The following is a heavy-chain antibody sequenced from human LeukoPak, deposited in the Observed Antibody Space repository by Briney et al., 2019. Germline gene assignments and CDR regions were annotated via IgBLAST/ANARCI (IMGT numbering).Heavy chain of an antibody. CDR3: VRDGYSYGFMLAFDI. V-gene: IGHV3-74*01. Sequence: QPGGSLRLSCAASGFTFSGYWMHWVRQAPAKGLVWVSSINSDGSSTSYADSVKGRFTISRDSAKNTLYLQMNSLRAEDTAVYYCVRDGYSYGFMLAFDIWGLGTRVTVSS. CDR2: INSDGSST. CDR1: GFTFSGYW. J-gene: IGHJ3*02. D-gene: IGHD5-18*01.